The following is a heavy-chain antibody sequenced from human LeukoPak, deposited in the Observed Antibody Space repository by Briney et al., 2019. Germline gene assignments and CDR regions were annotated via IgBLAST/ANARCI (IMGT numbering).Heavy chain of an antibody. CDR1: GYSFTSFW. D-gene: IGHD3-22*01. J-gene: IGHJ4*02. V-gene: IGHV5-51*01. CDR2: IYPGDSDN. CDR3: ARREGSSGYYLFDY. Sequence: GESLKISCKGSGYSFTSFWIGWVRQMPGEGVERMGIIYPGDSDNRYSPSFQGQVTISTDKSISNAHLQWSSLKASDTAMYYCARREGSSGYYLFDYWGQGTLVTVSS.